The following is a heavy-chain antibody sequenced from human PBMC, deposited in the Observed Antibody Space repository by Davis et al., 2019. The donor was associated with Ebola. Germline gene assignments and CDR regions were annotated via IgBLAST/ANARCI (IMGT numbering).Heavy chain of an antibody. J-gene: IGHJ6*02. CDR2: INAGNGNT. V-gene: IGHV1-3*01. Sequence: AASVKVSCKASGYTFTSYAMHWVRQAPGQRLEWMGWINAGNGNTKYSQKFQGRVTITRDTSASTAYMELRSLRSDDTAVYYCARDNGGSSPHYYYYYNGMDVWGQGTTVTVSS. CDR1: GYTFTSYA. CDR3: ARDNGGSSPHYYYYYNGMDV. D-gene: IGHD6-6*01.